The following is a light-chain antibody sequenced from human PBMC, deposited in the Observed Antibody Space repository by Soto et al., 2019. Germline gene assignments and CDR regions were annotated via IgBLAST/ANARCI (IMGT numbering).Light chain of an antibody. CDR2: AAS. J-gene: IGKJ1*01. CDR1: ESVSTN. Sequence: EIEMPQSPATLSLAPGERVTLSRRASESVSTNLAWYQQKAGQAPRLLIYAASTRATGIPARFSGSGSGTEFTLTISSLQSEDFAVYYCQQYSIWRTVGQGSKVDIK. CDR3: QQYSIWRT. V-gene: IGKV3-15*01.